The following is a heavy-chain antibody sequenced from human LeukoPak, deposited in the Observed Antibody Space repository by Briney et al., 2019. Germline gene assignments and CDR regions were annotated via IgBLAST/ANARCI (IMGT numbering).Heavy chain of an antibody. CDR2: ISYSGST. CDR3: ARAPLLGVSFDY. V-gene: IGHV4-31*03. Sequence: SETLSLTCTVSGGSISSSSYYWGWIRQHPGKGLEWIGYISYSGSTYYNPSLKSRVTISVDTSKNQFSLKLSSVTAADTAVYYCARAPLLGVSFDYWGQGTLVTVSS. CDR1: GGSISSSSYY. J-gene: IGHJ4*02.